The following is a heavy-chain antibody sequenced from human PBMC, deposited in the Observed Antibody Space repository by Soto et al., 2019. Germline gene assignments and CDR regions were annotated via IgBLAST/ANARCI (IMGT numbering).Heavy chain of an antibody. CDR2: IYYSGST. D-gene: IGHD3-10*01. V-gene: IGHV4-30-4*01. CDR3: ARAITMVRGVPYYFDY. J-gene: IGHJ4*02. Sequence: SETLSLTCTVSGGSISSGDYYWSWIRQPPGKGLEWIGYIYYSGSTYYNPSLKSRVTISVDTSKNQFSLKLSSVTAADTAVYYCARAITMVRGVPYYFDYWGQGTLVTVSS. CDR1: GGSISSGDYY.